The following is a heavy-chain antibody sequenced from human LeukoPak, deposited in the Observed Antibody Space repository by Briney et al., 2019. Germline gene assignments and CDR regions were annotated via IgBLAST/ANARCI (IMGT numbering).Heavy chain of an antibody. D-gene: IGHD1-26*01. V-gene: IGHV4-59*04. J-gene: IGHJ4*02. CDR2: IYYSGST. Sequence: PSETLSLTCTVSGDSIRSYYWTWIRQSPGKGLEWIGYIYYSGSTYYNPSLKSRVTISVDTSKNQFSLKLSSVTAADTAVYYCARQWGATTEWGQGTLVTVSS. CDR3: ARQWGATTE. CDR1: GDSIRSYY.